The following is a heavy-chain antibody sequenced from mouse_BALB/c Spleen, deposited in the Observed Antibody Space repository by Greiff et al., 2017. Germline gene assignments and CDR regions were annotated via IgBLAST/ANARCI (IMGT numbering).Heavy chain of an antibody. D-gene: IGHD1-1*02. CDR2: ISSGSSTI. V-gene: IGHV5-17*02. CDR1: GFTFSSFG. Sequence: EVKLVASGGGLVQPGGSRKLSCAASGFTFSSFGMHWVRQAPEKGLEWVAYISSGSSTIYYADTVKGRFTISRDNPKNTLFLQMTSLRSEDTAMYYCARWYHYAMDYWGQGTSVTVSS. J-gene: IGHJ4*01. CDR3: ARWYHYAMDY.